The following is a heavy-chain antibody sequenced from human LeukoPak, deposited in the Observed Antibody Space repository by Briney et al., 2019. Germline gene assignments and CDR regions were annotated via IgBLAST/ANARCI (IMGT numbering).Heavy chain of an antibody. V-gene: IGHV3-23*01. Sequence: GGSLRLSCAASGFTFSSYAMSWVRQAPGKGLEWVSAISGSGGSTYYADSVKGRFTISRDNSKNTLCLQMNSLRAEDTAVYYCAKGQGSAVAGTFDYWGQGTLVTVSS. D-gene: IGHD6-19*01. CDR1: GFTFSSYA. CDR2: ISGSGGST. J-gene: IGHJ4*02. CDR3: AKGQGSAVAGTFDY.